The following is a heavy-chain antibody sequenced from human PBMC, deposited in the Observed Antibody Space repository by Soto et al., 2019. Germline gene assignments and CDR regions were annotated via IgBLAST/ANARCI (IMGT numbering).Heavy chain of an antibody. D-gene: IGHD3-3*01. J-gene: IGHJ3*02. CDR2: ISSNGGST. Sequence: PGGSLRLSGSASGFTFSSYAMHWVGQAPGKGLEYVSAISSNGGSTYYADSVKGRFTISRDNSKNTLYLQMSSLRAEDTAVYYCVLDFWSGFDAFDIWGQGTMGT. CDR3: VLDFWSGFDAFDI. V-gene: IGHV3-64D*06. CDR1: GFTFSSYA.